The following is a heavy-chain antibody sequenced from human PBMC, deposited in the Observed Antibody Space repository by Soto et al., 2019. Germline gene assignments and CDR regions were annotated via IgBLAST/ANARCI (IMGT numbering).Heavy chain of an antibody. CDR2: ISWNSGSI. CDR3: AKDILGMDV. V-gene: IGHV3-9*01. J-gene: IGHJ6*02. CDR1: GFTFDDYA. Sequence: GGSLRLSCAASGFTFDDYAMHWVRQAPGKGLEWVSGISWNSGSIGYADSVKGRFTISRGNAKNSLYLQMNSLRAEDTALYYCAKDILGMDVWGQGTTVTVSS.